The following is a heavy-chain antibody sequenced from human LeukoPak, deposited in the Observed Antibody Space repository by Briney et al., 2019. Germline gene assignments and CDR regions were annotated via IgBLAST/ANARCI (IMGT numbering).Heavy chain of an antibody. V-gene: IGHV3-21*01. Sequence: GGSLRLSCAASGFTFSSYSMNWVRQAPGKGLEWVSSISSSSYIYYADSVKGRFTISRDSSQSALYLQMNSLRAEDTAVYYCARTLGSYFDYWGQGTLVTVSS. CDR3: ARTLGSYFDY. CDR2: ISSSSYI. J-gene: IGHJ4*02. CDR1: GFTFSSYS. D-gene: IGHD1-26*01.